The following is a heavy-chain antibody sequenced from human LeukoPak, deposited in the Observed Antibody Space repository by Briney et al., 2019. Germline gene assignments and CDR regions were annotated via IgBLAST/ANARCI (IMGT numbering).Heavy chain of an antibody. CDR3: AKDKEGTVADYFDC. CDR2: ISGSGDTT. V-gene: IGHV3-23*01. D-gene: IGHD3/OR15-3a*01. J-gene: IGHJ4*02. CDR1: GFTVSSNY. Sequence: PGGSLRLSCAASGFTVSSNYMTWVRQAPGKGLERVSEISGSGDTTYYADSVKGRFTISRDNSKNTLYLQMNSLRAEDTALYYRAKDKEGTVADYFDCWGQGTLVTVSS.